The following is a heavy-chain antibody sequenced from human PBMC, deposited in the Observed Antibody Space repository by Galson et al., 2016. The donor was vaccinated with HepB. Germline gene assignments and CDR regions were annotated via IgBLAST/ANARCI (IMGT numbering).Heavy chain of an antibody. CDR1: GFTFRSFG. Sequence: SLRLSCAASGFTFRSFGMHWVRQAPGKGLEWVAFIWFDGRNKYYADSVKGRCTISRDNSRNTLYLQMNSLRAEDTAVYYCARDRYSSGWFDFWGQGTLVTVSS. J-gene: IGHJ4*02. D-gene: IGHD6-19*01. V-gene: IGHV3-33*01. CDR2: IWFDGRNK. CDR3: ARDRYSSGWFDF.